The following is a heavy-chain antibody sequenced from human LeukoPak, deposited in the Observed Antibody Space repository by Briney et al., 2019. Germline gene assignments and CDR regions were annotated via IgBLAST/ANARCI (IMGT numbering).Heavy chain of an antibody. D-gene: IGHD3-10*02. CDR3: AELGITMIGGV. CDR2: INSYSSDI. J-gene: IGHJ6*04. V-gene: IGHV3-21*01. CDR1: GFTFSSYS. Sequence: GGSLRLSCATSGFTFSSYSMTWVRQAPGKGLDWVSSINSYSSDIYYADSVKGRSTISRDNAKNSLYLQMNSLGAEDTAVYYCAELGITMIGGVWGKGTTVTISS.